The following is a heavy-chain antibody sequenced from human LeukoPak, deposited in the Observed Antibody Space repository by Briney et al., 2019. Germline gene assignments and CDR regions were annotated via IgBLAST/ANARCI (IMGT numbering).Heavy chain of an antibody. D-gene: IGHD6-13*01. V-gene: IGHV3-23*01. J-gene: IGHJ1*01. CDR2: ISGSGGST. CDR1: GFTFSSYA. Sequence: PGGSLRLSCAASGFTFSSYAMSWVRQAPGKGLEWVSVISGSGGSTYYADSVKGRFTISRDNSKNTLFLHMSSLRAEDTAIYYCAKVHSSSWYEVQSEYFQHWGQGTLVTVSS. CDR3: AKVHSSSWYEVQSEYFQH.